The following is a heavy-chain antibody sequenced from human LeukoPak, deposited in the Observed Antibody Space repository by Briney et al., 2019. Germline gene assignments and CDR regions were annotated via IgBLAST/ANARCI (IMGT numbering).Heavy chain of an antibody. CDR1: GGSFSGYY. CDR2: INHSGST. Sequence: SETRSLTCAVYGGSFSGYYWSWIRQPPGKGLEWIGEINHSGSTNYNPSLKSRVTISVDTSKNQFSLKLSSVTAADTAVYYCARGRKGPIVVVPAAPFDPWGQGTLVTVSS. CDR3: ARGRKGPIVVVPAAPFDP. V-gene: IGHV4-34*01. J-gene: IGHJ5*02. D-gene: IGHD2-2*01.